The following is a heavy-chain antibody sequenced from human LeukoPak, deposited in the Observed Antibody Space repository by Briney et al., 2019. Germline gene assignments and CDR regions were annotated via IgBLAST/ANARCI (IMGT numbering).Heavy chain of an antibody. J-gene: IGHJ4*02. CDR2: MNPEETTT. V-gene: IGHV3-74*01. CDR1: GFTFSRFW. CDR3: RGGLEPFDY. D-gene: IGHD1-1*01. Sequence: PGGSLRLSCAASGFTFSRFWMHWLRQAPGKGLVWVSRMNPEETTTTYADSVKGRFTISRDNAKNTLYLQMNSLRAEDTAVYCTRGGLEPFDYWGLGTLVTVSS.